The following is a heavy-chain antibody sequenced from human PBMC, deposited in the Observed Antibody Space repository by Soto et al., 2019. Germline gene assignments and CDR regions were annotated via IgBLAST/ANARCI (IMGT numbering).Heavy chain of an antibody. CDR1: GFTFSSYS. J-gene: IGHJ6*02. Sequence: GGSLRRSCAASGFTFSSYSMNWVRQAPGKGLEWVSSISSSSSYIYYADSVKGRFTISRDNAKNSLYLQMNSLRAEDTAVYYCARWIAAAAESIYYGMDVWGQGTTVTV. D-gene: IGHD6-13*01. CDR3: ARWIAAAAESIYYGMDV. V-gene: IGHV3-21*01. CDR2: ISSSSSYI.